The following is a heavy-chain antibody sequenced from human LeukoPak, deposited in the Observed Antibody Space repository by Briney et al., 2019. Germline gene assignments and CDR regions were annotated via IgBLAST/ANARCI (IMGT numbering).Heavy chain of an antibody. V-gene: IGHV3-48*01. Sequence: PGGSLRLSCAASGFTFSGFIMNWVRQAPGKGLEWVSNIGTSSTTIYYADSVKGRFTISRDNAKNSLYLQMNSLRADDTAVYYCARFAAGGSYYYYMDVWGKGTTVTVSS. CDR2: IGTSSTTI. CDR1: GFTFSGFI. D-gene: IGHD6-25*01. J-gene: IGHJ6*03. CDR3: ARFAAGGSYYYYMDV.